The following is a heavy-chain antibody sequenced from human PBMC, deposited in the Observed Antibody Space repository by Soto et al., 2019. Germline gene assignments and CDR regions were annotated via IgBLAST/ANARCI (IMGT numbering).Heavy chain of an antibody. D-gene: IGHD5-12*01. J-gene: IGHJ4*02. Sequence: GGSLRLSCAASGFTFSSYWMSWVRQAPGKGLEWVANIKQDGSEKYYVDSVKGRFTISRDNAKNSLYLQMNSLRAEDTAVYYCARVGRGYSGYLDYWGQGTLVTVSS. CDR2: IKQDGSEK. CDR3: ARVGRGYSGYLDY. V-gene: IGHV3-7*05. CDR1: GFTFSSYW.